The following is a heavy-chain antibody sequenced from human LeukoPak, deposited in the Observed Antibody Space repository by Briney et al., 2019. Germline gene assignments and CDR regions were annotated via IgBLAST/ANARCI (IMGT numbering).Heavy chain of an antibody. CDR1: GGSISSSSYY. CDR2: IYYSGST. J-gene: IGHJ4*02. D-gene: IGHD6-19*01. V-gene: IGHV4-39*01. Sequence: SETLSLTCTVSGGSISSSSYYWGWIRQPPGKGLEWIGTIYYSGSTYYNPSLKSRVTISVDTSKNQFSLKLSSVTAADTAVYYCARRQWLVFEGGHDYWGQGTLVTVSS. CDR3: ARRQWLVFEGGHDY.